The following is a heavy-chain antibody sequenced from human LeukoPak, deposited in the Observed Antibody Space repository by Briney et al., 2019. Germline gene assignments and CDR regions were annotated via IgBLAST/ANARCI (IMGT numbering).Heavy chain of an antibody. V-gene: IGHV4-39*01. CDR1: GDSITSSGHS. CDR3: ARHSGLGVVSPYFDY. D-gene: IGHD3-22*01. J-gene: IGHJ4*02. Sequence: SETLSLTCTVSGDSITSSGHSWGWIRQSPGKGLEWIGTMRHSGSSHYNPSLMSRVTISVDTSQNHFSLRLRSVTAADTAVYYCARHSGLGVVSPYFDYWGQGILVTVSS. CDR2: MRHSGSS.